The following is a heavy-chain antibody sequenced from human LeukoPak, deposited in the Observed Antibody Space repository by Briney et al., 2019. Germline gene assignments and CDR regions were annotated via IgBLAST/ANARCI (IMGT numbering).Heavy chain of an antibody. D-gene: IGHD1-26*01. CDR3: AREREDAFDI. V-gene: IGHV3-23*01. Sequence: GGSLRLSCAASGFTFSSYAMSWVRQAPGKGMEWVSAISESGVSTYYADSVKGRFTVSRDNSDNTLYLQMNSLRAEDTAVYYCAREREDAFDIWGQGTMVTVSS. CDR1: GFTFSSYA. J-gene: IGHJ3*02. CDR2: ISESGVST.